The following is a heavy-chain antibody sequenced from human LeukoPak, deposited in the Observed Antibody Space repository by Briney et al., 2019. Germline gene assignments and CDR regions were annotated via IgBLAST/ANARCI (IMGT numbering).Heavy chain of an antibody. V-gene: IGHV4-59*01. CDR3: ARSHYYDSSGYYNYFDY. D-gene: IGHD3-22*01. CDR2: IYYSGST. CDR1: GGSITSYY. J-gene: IGHJ4*02. Sequence: SETLSLTCTVSGGSITSYYWSWIRQPPGKGLEWNGYIYYSGSTNYHTSLKSRATISVDTPKNQFSLKLSSVTAADTAVYYCARSHYYDSSGYYNYFDYWGQGTLVSVSS.